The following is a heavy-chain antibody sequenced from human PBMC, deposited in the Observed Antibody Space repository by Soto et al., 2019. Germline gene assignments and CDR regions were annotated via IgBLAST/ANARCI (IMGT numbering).Heavy chain of an antibody. J-gene: IGHJ4*02. CDR2: ISVHNGNI. Sequence: ASVNVSCKASGYNFINYGITWVRQAPGQGLEWMGWISVHNGNIKYAQKLQGRVTMTTDTSTSTAYMELRSLRSDDTAVYYCVRDLDGSGSYYTDYWGPGTVVTVSS. V-gene: IGHV1-18*01. CDR3: VRDLDGSGSYYTDY. CDR1: GYNFINYG. D-gene: IGHD3-10*01.